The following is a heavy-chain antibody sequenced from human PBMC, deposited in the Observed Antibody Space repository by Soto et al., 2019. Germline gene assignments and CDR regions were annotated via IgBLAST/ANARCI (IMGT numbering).Heavy chain of an antibody. Sequence: QVQLVQAGAEVKKPGASLKVSCKASGYTFTAYYIHWFRQAPGQGLEWMGWINPKSGGTNYAQKFQGWITMTRDTSISTAYMEFSRLRSDDTAVYYCALSDCGGDCFSFDHRGQGTLVTVSS. CDR3: ALSDCGGDCFSFDH. D-gene: IGHD2-21*02. CDR2: INPKSGGT. V-gene: IGHV1-2*04. CDR1: GYTFTAYY. J-gene: IGHJ4*02.